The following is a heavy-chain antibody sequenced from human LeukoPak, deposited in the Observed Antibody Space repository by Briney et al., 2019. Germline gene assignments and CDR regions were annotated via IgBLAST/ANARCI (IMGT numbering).Heavy chain of an antibody. Sequence: PGGSLRLSCAASGFTFSGSAMHWVRQAPGKGLEWVAVIWYDGSNKYYADSVKGRFTISRDNSKNTLYLQMNSLRAEDTAVYYCAKDLEEYGSGSYSPYYFDYWGQGTLVTVSS. J-gene: IGHJ4*02. CDR2: IWYDGSNK. D-gene: IGHD3-10*01. CDR3: AKDLEEYGSGSYSPYYFDY. V-gene: IGHV3-33*06. CDR1: GFTFSGSA.